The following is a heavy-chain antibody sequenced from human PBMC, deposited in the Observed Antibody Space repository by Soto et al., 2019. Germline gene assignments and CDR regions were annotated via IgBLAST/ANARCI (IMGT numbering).Heavy chain of an antibody. CDR1: VVTISTYY. V-gene: IGHV4-59*01. Sequence: PSETLSLTCAVSVVTISTYYWSWIRQPPGKGLEWIGYNYHSGTTNYNPSLKSRVTISVDTSKNQFSLRLTSVTAADAAIYYCVREAYIGYGHAIDHWGQGMLGTGS. CDR3: VREAYIGYGHAIDH. CDR2: NYHSGTT. J-gene: IGHJ4*02. D-gene: IGHD5-12*01.